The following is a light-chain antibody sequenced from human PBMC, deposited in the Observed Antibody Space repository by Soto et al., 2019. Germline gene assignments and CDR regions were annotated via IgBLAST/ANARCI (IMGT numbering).Light chain of an antibody. CDR2: ANN. CDR3: AAWDDTLNGWV. CDR1: GSNIGSKS. Sequence: QSVLTQPPSASGTPGQTVTISCSGSGSNIGSKSVNWYQQLPGAAPKLLIYANNQRPSGVPDRFSGSKSGTSASLAISGLQSEDEADYYCAAWDDTLNGWVFGGGTKVTVL. V-gene: IGLV1-44*01. J-gene: IGLJ3*02.